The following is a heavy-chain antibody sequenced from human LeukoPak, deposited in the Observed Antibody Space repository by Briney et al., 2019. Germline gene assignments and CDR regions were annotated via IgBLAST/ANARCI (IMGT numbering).Heavy chain of an antibody. V-gene: IGHV1-2*02. D-gene: IGHD3-22*01. Sequence: ASVKVSCKASGYTFTGYYMHWVRQAPGQGLEWMGWINPNSGGTNYAQKFQGRVTMTRDTSISTAYMELSRLRSDDTAVYYCARGEYYYDSSGFFGFDYWGQGTLVTVSS. CDR2: INPNSGGT. CDR1: GYTFTGYY. CDR3: ARGEYYYDSSGFFGFDY. J-gene: IGHJ4*02.